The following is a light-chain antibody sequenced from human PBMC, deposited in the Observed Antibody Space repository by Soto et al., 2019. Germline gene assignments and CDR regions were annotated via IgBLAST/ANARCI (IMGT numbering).Light chain of an antibody. CDR1: QTISSNY. CDR3: QLYGSSPKT. V-gene: IGKV3-20*01. Sequence: EIVLTQSPGTLSLSPGERATLSCRATQTISSNYLAWYQQKPGQAPKLLIHGASTRATGIPDRFSGSGSGTDFTLTMRRGESEYFAVYYCQLYGSSPKTFGRGTKGE. J-gene: IGKJ1*01. CDR2: GAS.